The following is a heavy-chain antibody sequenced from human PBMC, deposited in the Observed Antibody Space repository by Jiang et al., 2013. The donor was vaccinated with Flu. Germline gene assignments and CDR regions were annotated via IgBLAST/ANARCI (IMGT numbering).Heavy chain of an antibody. V-gene: IGHV5-51*01. CDR2: IYPGDSDT. CDR3: ARPHVEMATIYAFDI. J-gene: IGHJ3*02. CDR1: GYSFTSYW. D-gene: IGHD5-24*01. Sequence: QLVESGAEVKKPGESLKISCKGSGYSFTSYWIGWVRQMPGKGLEWMGIIYPGDSDTRYSPSFQGQVTISADKSISTAYLQWSSLKASDTAMYYCARPHVEMATIYAFDIWGQGTMVTVSS.